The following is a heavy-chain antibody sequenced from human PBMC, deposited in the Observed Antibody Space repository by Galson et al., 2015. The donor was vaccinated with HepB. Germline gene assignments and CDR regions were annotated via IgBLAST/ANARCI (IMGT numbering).Heavy chain of an antibody. Sequence: SETLSLTCTVSGGSISSYYWSWIRQPPGKGLEWIGYIYYSGSTNYNPSLKSRVTISVDTSKNQFSLKLSSVTAADTAVYYCATSTDYYDSSGYLDYWGQGTLVTVSS. V-gene: IGHV4-59*01. CDR3: ATSTDYYDSSGYLDY. J-gene: IGHJ4*02. CDR1: GGSISSYY. CDR2: IYYSGST. D-gene: IGHD3-22*01.